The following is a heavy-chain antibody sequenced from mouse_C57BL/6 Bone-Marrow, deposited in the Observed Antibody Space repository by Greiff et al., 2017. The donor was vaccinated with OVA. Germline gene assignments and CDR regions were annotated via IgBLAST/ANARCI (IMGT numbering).Heavy chain of an antibody. CDR2: IDPANDNT. CDR1: GFNIKNTY. V-gene: IGHV14-3*01. D-gene: IGHD1-1*01. CDR3: ARGNFGSSFYAMDY. J-gene: IGHJ4*01. Sequence: EVKLVESVAELVRPGASVKLSCTASGFNIKNTYMHWVKQRPEQGLEWIGRIDPANDNTKYAPKFQGKATMTADTSSNTAYLQLSSRSAEDTAVYCGARGNFGSSFYAMDYWGQGTSVTVSS.